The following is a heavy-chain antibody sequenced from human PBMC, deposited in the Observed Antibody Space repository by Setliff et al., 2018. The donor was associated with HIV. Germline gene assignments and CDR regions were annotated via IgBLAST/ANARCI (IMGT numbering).Heavy chain of an antibody. D-gene: IGHD1-1*01. V-gene: IGHV4-59*01. CDR1: GGSIIHYC. CDR3: ARAPNDGEPGNFDY. Sequence: SETLSLTCTVSGGSIIHYCCSWIRQPPGKGLEWIGDFCYTGSSNYNRSLKSRVTMSLDRSKSQFSLELNSVTAADTALYYCARAPNDGEPGNFDYWGQGTLVTVSS. J-gene: IGHJ4*02. CDR2: FCYTGSS.